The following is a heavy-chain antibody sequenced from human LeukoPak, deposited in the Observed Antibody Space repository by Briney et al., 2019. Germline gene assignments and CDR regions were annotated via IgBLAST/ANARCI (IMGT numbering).Heavy chain of an antibody. CDR3: AKFCSGGSCYDHFDY. D-gene: IGHD2-15*01. Sequence: PGGSLRLSCAASGFTFSSYAMSWVRQAPGKGLEWASAISGSGGSTYYADSVKGRFTISRDNSKNTLYLQMNSLRAEDTAVYYCAKFCSGGSCYDHFDYWGQGTLVTVSS. J-gene: IGHJ4*02. CDR2: ISGSGGST. CDR1: GFTFSSYA. V-gene: IGHV3-23*01.